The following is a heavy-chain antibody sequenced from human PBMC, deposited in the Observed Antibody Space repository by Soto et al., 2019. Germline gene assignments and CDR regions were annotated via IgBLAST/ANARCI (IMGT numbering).Heavy chain of an antibody. D-gene: IGHD5-12*01. CDR2: INTDNGMT. J-gene: IGHJ4*02. V-gene: IGHV1-18*01. CDR3: AKSPRGEMATD. CDR1: GYTFINYH. Sequence: QVQLVQSGGEVKNPGASVTVSCKASGYTFINYHITWVRQAPGQGLEWMAWINTDNGMTDYAQRFQGRVTMTRDTSTSTAYMELRNLGSDDTAVYFCAKSPRGEMATDWGQGTLVTVSS.